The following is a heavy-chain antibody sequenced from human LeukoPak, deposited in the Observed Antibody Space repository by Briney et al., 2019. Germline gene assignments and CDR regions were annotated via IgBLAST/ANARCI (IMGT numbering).Heavy chain of an antibody. CDR1: GFTFSSYA. J-gene: IGHJ4*02. D-gene: IGHD3-3*01. CDR2: ISGSGGST. V-gene: IGHV3-23*01. Sequence: GGSLRLSCAASGFTFSSYAMSWVRQAPGKGLEWVSAISGSGGSTYYADSVKGRFTISRDNSKNTLYLQMNSLRAEDTAVYYCAKSSSAGRDVWARRRYYFDYWGQGTLVTVSS. CDR3: AKSSSAGRDVWARRRYYFDY.